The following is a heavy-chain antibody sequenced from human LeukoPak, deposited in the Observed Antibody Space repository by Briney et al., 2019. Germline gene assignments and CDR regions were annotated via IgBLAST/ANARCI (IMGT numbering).Heavy chain of an antibody. J-gene: IGHJ4*02. CDR1: GFTFDDYA. CDR3: AKDFMITFGGVIAQGVFDY. D-gene: IGHD3-16*02. CDR2: ISWNSGSI. V-gene: IGHV3-9*01. Sequence: PGGSLRLSCAASGFTFDDYAMHWVRQAPGKGLEWVSGISWNSGSIGYADSVKGRFTISRDNAKNSLYLQMNSLRAEDTALYYCAKDFMITFGGVIAQGVFDYWGQGTLVTVSS.